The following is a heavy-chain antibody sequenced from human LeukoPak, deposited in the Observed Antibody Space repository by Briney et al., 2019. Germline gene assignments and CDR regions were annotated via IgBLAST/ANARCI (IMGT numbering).Heavy chain of an antibody. J-gene: IGHJ4*02. Sequence: GGSLRLSCAASGFTFSSYAMHWVRQAPGKGLEWVAVISYDGSNKYYADSVKGRFTISRDNSKNTLYLQMNSLRAEDTAVYYCAKDWGIVGARRDAYWGQGTLVTVSS. CDR2: ISYDGSNK. CDR1: GFTFSSYA. V-gene: IGHV3-30-3*01. D-gene: IGHD1-26*01. CDR3: AKDWGIVGARRDAY.